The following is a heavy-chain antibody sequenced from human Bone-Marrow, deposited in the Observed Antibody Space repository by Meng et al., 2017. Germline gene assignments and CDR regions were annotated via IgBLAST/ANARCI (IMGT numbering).Heavy chain of an antibody. CDR1: GYTFTGYY. CDR2: INAVFGTT. J-gene: IGHJ4*02. CDR3: ARKAGNCISTTCSSLDY. D-gene: IGHD2-2*01. Sequence: SVKVSCKASGYTFTGYYLHWVRQAPGQGLEWMGGINAVFGTTNYAQKFQGRVTITTDESTSTVYMELTRLTSEDTAVYFCARKAGNCISTTCSSLDYWGQGTLVTVSS. V-gene: IGHV1-69*05.